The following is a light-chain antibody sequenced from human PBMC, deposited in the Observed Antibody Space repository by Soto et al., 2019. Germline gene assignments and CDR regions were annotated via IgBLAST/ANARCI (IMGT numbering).Light chain of an antibody. CDR2: EVT. V-gene: IGLV2-8*01. Sequence: QSALAQPPSASGSPRQSVTISCTGTRSDVGDNYVSWYQQHLGKAPKLIIYEVTLQPSGVPDRFSGSKSGNTASLTVSGLQADDEADYYCSAYAGSNTFVFGTGTKVTVL. CDR3: SAYAGSNTFV. CDR1: RSDVGDNY. J-gene: IGLJ1*01.